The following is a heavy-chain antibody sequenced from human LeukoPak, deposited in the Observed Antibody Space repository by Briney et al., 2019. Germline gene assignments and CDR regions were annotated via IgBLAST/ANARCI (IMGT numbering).Heavy chain of an antibody. CDR2: INPNSGGT. CDR3: ARVAGYHDSSGYVSDY. J-gene: IGHJ4*02. D-gene: IGHD3-22*01. V-gene: IGHV1-2*02. Sequence: GASVKVSCKASGYTFTGYYMHWVRQAPGQGLEWMGWINPNSGGTNYAQKFQGRVTMTRDTSISTAYMELSRLRSDDTAVYYCARVAGYHDSSGYVSDYWGQGTLVTVSS. CDR1: GYTFTGYY.